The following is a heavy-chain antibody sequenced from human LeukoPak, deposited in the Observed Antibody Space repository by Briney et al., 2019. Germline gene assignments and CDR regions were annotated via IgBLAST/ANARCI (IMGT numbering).Heavy chain of an antibody. CDR1: GCTIRNNY. CDR2: IYNGGST. CDR3: ARGTYGGIDY. V-gene: IGHV3-66*02. J-gene: IGHJ4*02. Sequence: PGGALRLSCAASGCTIRNNYMTWVRQAPGKGLEWVSVIYNGGSTYYADSVKGRFTISRDNSQNTLCLQINSLRAEDTAVYYCARGTYGGIDYWGQGTLVTVSS. D-gene: IGHD4-23*01.